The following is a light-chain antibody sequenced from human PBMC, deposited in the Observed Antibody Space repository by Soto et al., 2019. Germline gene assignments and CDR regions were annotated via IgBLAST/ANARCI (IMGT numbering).Light chain of an antibody. CDR3: MQGTHWPIT. Sequence: DVVMTQSPLSLPVTLGQPASISCRSNQSLVHSDGIAYFSWFQQRPGRSPRRLIYKVSNRDSGVPARFSGSGSGTYFVLKISRVEAEDVGVYYCMQGTHWPITFGQGTRLEIK. J-gene: IGKJ5*01. V-gene: IGKV2-30*02. CDR1: QSLVHSDGIAY. CDR2: KVS.